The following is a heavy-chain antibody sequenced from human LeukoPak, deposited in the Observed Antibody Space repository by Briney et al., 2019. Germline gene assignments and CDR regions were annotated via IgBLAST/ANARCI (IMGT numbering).Heavy chain of an antibody. J-gene: IGHJ4*02. CDR1: GFTFSSYA. Sequence: PGGSLRLSCAASGFTFSSYAMSCLRQAPGKGLEWVSAIGGSGGSTYYADSVKCRFTIPRYNSKNTLYLQMNSLRAEDTAGYYCAKALYYYDPGTYPFAYWGQGTLVTVSS. CDR3: AKALYYYDPGTYPFAY. CDR2: IGGSGGST. D-gene: IGHD3-10*01. V-gene: IGHV3-23*01.